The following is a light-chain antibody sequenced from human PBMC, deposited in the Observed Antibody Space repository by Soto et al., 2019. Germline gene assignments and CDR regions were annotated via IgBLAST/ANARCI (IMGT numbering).Light chain of an antibody. CDR1: SSNIGSNY. CDR3: AAWDDSLSGYV. J-gene: IGLJ1*01. V-gene: IGLV1-47*01. CDR2: RNN. Sequence: QSVLTQPPSASGTPGQRGTISCSGSSSNIGSNYVYWYQQLPGTAPKLLIYRNNQRPSGVPDRFSGSKSGTSASRAISGLRSEDEADYYCAAWDDSLSGYVFGTGTKLTVL.